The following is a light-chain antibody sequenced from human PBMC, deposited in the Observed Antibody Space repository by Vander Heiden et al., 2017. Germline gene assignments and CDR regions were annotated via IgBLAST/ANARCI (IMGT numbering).Light chain of an antibody. J-gene: IGLJ3*02. V-gene: IGLV2-11*01. CDR1: SSDVGGYNY. CDR3: CSYAGSYTWV. CDR2: DVS. Sequence: QCALTQPRSVCGSPGQSATISCTGTSSDVGGYNYISWYQQHPGKAPKLMIYDVSKRPSGVPDRFSGSKSGNTASLTISGLQAEDEADYYCCSYAGSYTWVFGGGTKLTVL.